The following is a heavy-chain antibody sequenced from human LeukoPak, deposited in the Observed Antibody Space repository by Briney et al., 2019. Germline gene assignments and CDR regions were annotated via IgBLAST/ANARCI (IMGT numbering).Heavy chain of an antibody. V-gene: IGHV3-74*01. Sequence: GGSLRLSCAASGFTFSSYWMHWVRQAPGKGLVWVSRINSDGSSTSYADSVKGRFTISRDNSKNTLYLQMNSLRAEDTAVYYCAKDPKLGYFDYWGQGTLVTVSS. D-gene: IGHD7-27*01. CDR2: INSDGSST. CDR3: AKDPKLGYFDY. J-gene: IGHJ4*02. CDR1: GFTFSSYW.